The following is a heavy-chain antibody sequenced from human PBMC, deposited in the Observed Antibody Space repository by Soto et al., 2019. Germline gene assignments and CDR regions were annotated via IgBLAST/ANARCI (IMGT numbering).Heavy chain of an antibody. CDR1: GGSISSGGYY. V-gene: IGHV4-31*03. CDR2: IYCSGRT. D-gene: IGHD3-3*01. Sequence: SETLSLTCTVSGGSISSGGYYWSWIRQHPGKGLEWIGYIYCSGRTYYNPSLKSRVTMSVDTSKNQFSLTLRSVTAADTAVYYCVREDMSGTYYFDYWGPGIQVTVS. J-gene: IGHJ4*02. CDR3: VREDMSGTYYFDY.